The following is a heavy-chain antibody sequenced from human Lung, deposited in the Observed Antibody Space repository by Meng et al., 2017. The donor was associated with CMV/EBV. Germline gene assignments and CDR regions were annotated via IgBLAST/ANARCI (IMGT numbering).Heavy chain of an antibody. CDR1: GGSISTYY. D-gene: IGHD3-16*02. CDR2: NYYSGST. CDR3: ARHQNGGTYPLDY. J-gene: IGHJ4*02. V-gene: IGHV4-59*08. Sequence: QLRESGPGLVKPSETLSLPCAVSGGSISTYYWSWIRQPPGKGLEWIGNNYYSGSTNYNPSLASRVTISVDSSKNQFSLKLSSVTAADTAVYYCARHQNGGTYPLDYWGQGTLVTVSS.